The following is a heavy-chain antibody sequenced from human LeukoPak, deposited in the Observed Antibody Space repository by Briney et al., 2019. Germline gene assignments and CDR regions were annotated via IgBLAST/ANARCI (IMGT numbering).Heavy chain of an antibody. CDR2: INQDGSGK. CDR1: GFTFSSYW. D-gene: IGHD4-23*01. V-gene: IGHV3-7*01. J-gene: IGHJ6*03. CDR3: ARGGDTVLTRGYYYYMDV. Sequence: GGSLRLSCAASGFTFSSYWMSWVRQAPGKGLEWVANINQDGSGKYYVDSVKGRFTISRGNAKKSLYLQMNSLRAEDTALYYCARGGDTVLTRGYYYYMDVWGKGTTVTVSS.